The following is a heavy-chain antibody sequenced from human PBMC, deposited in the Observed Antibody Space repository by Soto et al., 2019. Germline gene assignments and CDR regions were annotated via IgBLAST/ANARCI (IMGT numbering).Heavy chain of an antibody. CDR1: GGTFSIYT. Sequence: SVKVSCKASGGTFSIYTISWVLQAPGQGLEWMGRIIPILGIANYAQKFQGRVTITADKSTSTAYMELSSLRSEDTAVYYCARDRDYSNYGYYYYMDVCGKGTTVTVS. CDR3: ARDRDYSNYGYYYYMDV. V-gene: IGHV1-69*04. J-gene: IGHJ6*03. D-gene: IGHD4-4*01. CDR2: IIPILGIA.